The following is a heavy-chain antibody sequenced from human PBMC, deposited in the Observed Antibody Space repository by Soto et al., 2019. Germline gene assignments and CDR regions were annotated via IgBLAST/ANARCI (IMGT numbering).Heavy chain of an antibody. CDR3: AKDLGDYYCDY. V-gene: IGHV3-9*01. CDR1: GFTFDDYA. CDR2: ISWNSGSI. Sequence: GGSLRLSCAASGFTFDDYAMHWVRQAPGKGLEWVSGISWNSGSIGYADSVKGRFTISRDNAKNSLYLQMNSLRAEDTALYYCAKDLGDYYCDYWGQGTLVTVSS. D-gene: IGHD4-17*01. J-gene: IGHJ4*02.